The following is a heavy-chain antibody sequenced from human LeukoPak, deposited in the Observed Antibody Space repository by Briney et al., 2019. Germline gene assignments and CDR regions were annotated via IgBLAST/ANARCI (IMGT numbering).Heavy chain of an antibody. CDR1: GGSFSGYY. V-gene: IGHV4-34*01. J-gene: IGHJ3*02. Sequence: SETLSLTCAVYGGSFSGYYWSWIRQPPGKGLEWIGEINHSGSTNYNPSLKSRVTISVDTSKNQFSLKLSSVTAADTAVYHCARGRAGTDAFDIWGQGTMVTVSS. CDR2: INHSGST. CDR3: ARGRAGTDAFDI.